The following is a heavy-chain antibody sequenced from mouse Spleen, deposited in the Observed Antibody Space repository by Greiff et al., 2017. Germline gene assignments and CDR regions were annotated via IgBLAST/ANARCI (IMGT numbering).Heavy chain of an antibody. V-gene: IGHV5-12*01. Sequence: EVMLVESGGGLVQPGGSLKLSCAASGFTFSDYYMYWVRQTPEKRLEWVAYISNGGGSTYYPDTVKGRFTISRDNAKNTLYLQMSRLKSEDTAMYYCARHGGWRWYFDVWGTGTTVTVSS. CDR2: ISNGGGST. D-gene: IGHD2-3*01. J-gene: IGHJ1*03. CDR3: ARHGGWRWYFDV. CDR1: GFTFSDYY.